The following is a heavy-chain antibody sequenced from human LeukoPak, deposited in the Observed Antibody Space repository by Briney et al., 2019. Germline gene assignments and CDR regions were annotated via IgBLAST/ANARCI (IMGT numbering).Heavy chain of an antibody. V-gene: IGHV3-23*01. J-gene: IGHJ5*02. CDR2: ISGSGGST. D-gene: IGHD3-22*01. CDR1: GFTFSSYA. CDR3: AKETQHDITMIVVVITRPLNWFDP. Sequence: GGPLRLSCAASGFTFSSYAMSWVRQAPGKGLEWVSAISGSGGSTYYADSVKGRFTISRDNSKNTLYLQMNSLRAEDTAVYYCAKETQHDITMIVVVITRPLNWFDPWGQGTLVTVSS.